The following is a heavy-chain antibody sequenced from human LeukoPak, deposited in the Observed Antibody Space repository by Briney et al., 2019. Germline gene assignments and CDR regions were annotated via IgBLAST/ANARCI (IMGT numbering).Heavy chain of an antibody. Sequence: IPSETLSLTCTVSGGSISSSSYYWGWIRQPPGKGLEWIGSIYYSGSTYYNPSLKSRVTISVDTSKNQFSLKLSSVTAADTAVYYCARRSKQWGIAAAGAYYYYYMDVWGKGTTVTISS. V-gene: IGHV4-39*01. D-gene: IGHD6-13*01. CDR1: GGSISSSSYY. J-gene: IGHJ6*03. CDR3: ARRSKQWGIAAAGAYYYYYMDV. CDR2: IYYSGST.